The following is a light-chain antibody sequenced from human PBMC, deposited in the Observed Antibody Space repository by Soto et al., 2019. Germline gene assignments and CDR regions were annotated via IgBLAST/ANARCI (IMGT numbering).Light chain of an antibody. CDR1: QSVNIF. V-gene: IGKV3-11*01. Sequence: EIVLTQSPDTLSLSPGERATLSCRVSQSVNIFLASYQQKPGQAPRLLIYDASNRATGIPVRFSGSGSETNFTLTISSLEPEDFAVYYCQQRSRWPVTCGQGTKVEFK. CDR3: QQRSRWPVT. CDR2: DAS. J-gene: IGKJ1*01.